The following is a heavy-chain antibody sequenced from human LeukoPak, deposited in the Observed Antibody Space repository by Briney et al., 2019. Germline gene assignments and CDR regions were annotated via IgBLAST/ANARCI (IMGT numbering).Heavy chain of an antibody. CDR1: GGTFNNYA. Sequence: SVTVSCKVSGGTFNNYAISWVRQAPGQGLEWMGRVTPVFGITKYAQKFQGRVTMTADKSTTTAYMGLSSLRSEDTAVYYCARKRGTYCRGDSCDAFDIWGQGTMVSVSS. CDR2: VTPVFGIT. CDR3: ARKRGTYCRGDSCDAFDI. V-gene: IGHV1-69*04. D-gene: IGHD2-15*01. J-gene: IGHJ3*02.